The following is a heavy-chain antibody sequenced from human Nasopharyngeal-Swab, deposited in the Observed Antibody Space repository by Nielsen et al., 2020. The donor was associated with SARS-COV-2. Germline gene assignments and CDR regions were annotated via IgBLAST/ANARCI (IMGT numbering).Heavy chain of an antibody. Sequence: SETLSLTCTVSGGSIGSYYWSWIRQPPGKGLEWIGYIYYSGSTNYNPSLKSRVTISVDTSKNQFSLKLSSVTAADTAVYYCARVTTPAYYYYMDVWGKGTTVTVSS. CDR2: IYYSGST. V-gene: IGHV4-59*01. CDR3: ARVTTPAYYYYMDV. J-gene: IGHJ6*03. CDR1: GGSIGSYY. D-gene: IGHD1-14*01.